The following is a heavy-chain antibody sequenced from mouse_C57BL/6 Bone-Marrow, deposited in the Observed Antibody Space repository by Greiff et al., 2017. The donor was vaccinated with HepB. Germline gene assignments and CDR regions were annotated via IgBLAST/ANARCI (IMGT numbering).Heavy chain of an antibody. Sequence: EVQLKQSGAELVRPGASVKLSCTASGFNIKDDYMHWVKQRPEQGLEWIGWIDPENGDTEYASKFQGKATITADTSSNTAYLQLSSLTSEDTAVYYCTTYGSSSWFAYWGQGTLVTVSA. J-gene: IGHJ3*01. D-gene: IGHD1-1*01. CDR1: GFNIKDDY. V-gene: IGHV14-4*01. CDR2: IDPENGDT. CDR3: TTYGSSSWFAY.